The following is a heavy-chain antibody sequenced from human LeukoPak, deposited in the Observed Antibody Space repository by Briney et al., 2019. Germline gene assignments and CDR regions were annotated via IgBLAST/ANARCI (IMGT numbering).Heavy chain of an antibody. CDR2: ISSSGSTI. D-gene: IGHD3-10*01. J-gene: IGHJ3*02. Sequence: GGSLRLSCAASGFTFSDYYMSWIRQAPGKGLEWVSYISSSGSTIYYADSVKGRFTISRDNAKNSLYLQMNSLRSDDTAVYYCARSSAEGDGLSAPWSGAFDIWGQGTMVAVSS. V-gene: IGHV3-11*01. CDR3: ARSSAEGDGLSAPWSGAFDI. CDR1: GFTFSDYY.